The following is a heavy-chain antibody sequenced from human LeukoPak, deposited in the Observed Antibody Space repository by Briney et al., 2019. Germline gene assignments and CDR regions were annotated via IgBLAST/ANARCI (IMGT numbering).Heavy chain of an antibody. V-gene: IGHV1-2*06. J-gene: IGHJ4*02. Sequence: GASVKVSCKASGYTFTGYHIRWVRQAPGQGLEWMGRINPDSGDTNFAQKFQGRVTMTRDTSITTAYMDLSSLTPDDTAVYFCARDQGSLTRSWYTGYWGQGTQVTVSS. D-gene: IGHD6-13*01. CDR3: ARDQGSLTRSWYTGY. CDR1: GYTFTGYH. CDR2: INPDSGDT.